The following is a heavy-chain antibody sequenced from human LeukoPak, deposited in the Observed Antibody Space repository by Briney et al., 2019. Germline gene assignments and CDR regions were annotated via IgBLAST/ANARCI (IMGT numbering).Heavy chain of an antibody. J-gene: IGHJ4*02. CDR2: IYYSGST. D-gene: IGHD5-12*01. CDR1: GGSISSSSYY. Sequence: SETLSLTCTVSGGSISSSSYYWGWIRQPPGKGLEWIGSIYYSGSTYYNPSLKSRVTISVGTSKNQFSLKLSSVTAADTAVYYCARRGGYDDYFDYWGQGTLVTVSS. V-gene: IGHV4-39*01. CDR3: ARRGGYDDYFDY.